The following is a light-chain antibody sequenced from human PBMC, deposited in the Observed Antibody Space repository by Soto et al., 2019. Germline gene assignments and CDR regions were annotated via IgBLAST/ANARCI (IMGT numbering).Light chain of an antibody. CDR1: QNLHSF. J-gene: IGKJ5*01. V-gene: IGKV3-11*01. CDR2: DGS. Sequence: EIVLTQSPATLSVSPGERVTLSCRASQNLHSFLNWYQQRPGQAPRLLIYDGSKRAAGVPDRISGDGSGTDYTLTISSLEPEDFAVYYCQQRTRWPMTFGQGTRLEI. CDR3: QQRTRWPMT.